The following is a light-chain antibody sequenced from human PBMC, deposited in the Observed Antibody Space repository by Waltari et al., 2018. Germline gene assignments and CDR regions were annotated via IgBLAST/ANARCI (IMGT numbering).Light chain of an antibody. Sequence: QSALTQPASVSGSPGQSITISCLGTSSDVRSYNLVSWFQQYPDKAPNLIIFEVNKRPSGVSNRFSGSKAGNTASLTISGLQAEDEADYYCCSYAGSGIYVFGSGAKVTVL. CDR1: SSDVRSYNL. CDR3: CSYAGSGIYV. J-gene: IGLJ1*01. CDR2: EVN. V-gene: IGLV2-23*02.